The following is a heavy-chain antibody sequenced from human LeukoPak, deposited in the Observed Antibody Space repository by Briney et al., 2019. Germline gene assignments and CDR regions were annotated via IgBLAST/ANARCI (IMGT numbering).Heavy chain of an antibody. CDR2: IYPGDSDT. J-gene: IGHJ5*02. Sequence: GGSLRISCKGSGYSFTSYWIGWVRQMPGKGLEWMGIIYPGDSDTRYSPSFQGQVTISADKSISTAYLQWSSLKASDTAMYYCASLTSSIAAGFDPWGQGTLVTVSS. V-gene: IGHV5-51*01. D-gene: IGHD6-13*01. CDR1: GYSFTSYW. CDR3: ASLTSSIAAGFDP.